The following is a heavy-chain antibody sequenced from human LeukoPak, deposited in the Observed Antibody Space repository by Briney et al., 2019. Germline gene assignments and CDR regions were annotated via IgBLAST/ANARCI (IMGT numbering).Heavy chain of an antibody. CDR2: IFHSGST. D-gene: IGHD3-10*01. CDR3: ARAAYYGSDRDAFDI. CDR1: GDSISGGGFS. J-gene: IGHJ3*02. Sequence: PSETLSLTCAVSGDSISGGGFSWNWIRQPPGKGLEWLGYIFHSGSTYYNPSLRSRVTMSVDRSKSQFSLKLSSVTAADTAVYYCARAAYYGSDRDAFDIWGQGTMVTVSS. V-gene: IGHV4-30-2*01.